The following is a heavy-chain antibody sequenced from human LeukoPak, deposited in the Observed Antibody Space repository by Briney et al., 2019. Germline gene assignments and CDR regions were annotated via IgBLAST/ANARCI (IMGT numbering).Heavy chain of an antibody. CDR1: GGSISSGGYS. Sequence: SETLSLTCAVSGGSISSGGYSWSWIRQPPGKGLEWIGYIYYSGSSYYNPSLRSRVTISVDTSKNHFSLKLSSVTAADTAVYYCARNRDGYNSFDYWGQGTLVTVSS. CDR2: IYYSGSS. J-gene: IGHJ4*02. V-gene: IGHV4-31*11. D-gene: IGHD5-24*01. CDR3: ARNRDGYNSFDY.